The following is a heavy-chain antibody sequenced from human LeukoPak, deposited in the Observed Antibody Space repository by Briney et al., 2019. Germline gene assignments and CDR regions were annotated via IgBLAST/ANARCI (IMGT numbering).Heavy chain of an antibody. J-gene: IGHJ6*03. CDR1: GFTVSSNY. D-gene: IGHD5-12*01. CDR2: IYSGGST. Sequence: GGSLRLSCAASGFTVSSNYMRWVRQAPGKGLEWVSVIYSGGSTYYADSVKGRFTISRDNSKNTLYLQMNSLRAEDTAVYYCARDLPGRGYDYYYYYMDVWGKGTTVTVSS. V-gene: IGHV3-53*01. CDR3: ARDLPGRGYDYYYYYMDV.